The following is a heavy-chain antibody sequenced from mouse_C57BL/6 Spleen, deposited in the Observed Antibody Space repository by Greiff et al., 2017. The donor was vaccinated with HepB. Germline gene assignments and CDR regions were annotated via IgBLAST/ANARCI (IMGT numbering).Heavy chain of an antibody. CDR1: GFNIKNTY. CDR2: IDPANGNT. CDR3: AREYYGSSPPWYFDV. V-gene: IGHV14-3*01. Sequence: VQLQQSVAELVRPGASVKLSCTASGFNIKNTYMHWVKQRPEQGLEWIGRIDPANGNTKYAPKFQGKATITADTSSNTAYLQLSSLTSEDTAIYYWAREYYGSSPPWYFDVWGTGTTVTVSS. D-gene: IGHD1-1*01. J-gene: IGHJ1*03.